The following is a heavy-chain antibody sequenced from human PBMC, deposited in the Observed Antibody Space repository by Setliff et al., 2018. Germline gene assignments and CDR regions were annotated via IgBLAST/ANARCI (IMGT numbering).Heavy chain of an antibody. J-gene: IGHJ6*02. CDR2: INNYSFKT. CDR3: AKEPAISLTEAIRRSYYDYALDV. Sequence: GASVKVSCKASGYTFNNYGITWVRQAPGQGLEWMGWINNYSFKTTYPQKFLDRVTVTTDTSATTAYMELKNLRSDDTAVYYCAKEPAISLTEAIRRSYYDYALDVWGQGTTVTV. D-gene: IGHD3-9*01. V-gene: IGHV1-18*01. CDR1: GYTFNNYG.